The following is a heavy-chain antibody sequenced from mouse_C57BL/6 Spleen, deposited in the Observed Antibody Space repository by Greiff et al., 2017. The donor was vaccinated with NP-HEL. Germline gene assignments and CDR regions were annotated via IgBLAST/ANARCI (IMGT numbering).Heavy chain of an antibody. D-gene: IGHD1-1*01. CDR3: AYGTDYAMDY. CDR1: GYTFTSYG. CDR2: IYPRSGNT. J-gene: IGHJ4*01. Sequence: VQLQQSGAELARPGASVKLSCKASGYTFTSYGISWVKQRTGQGLEWIGEIYPRSGNTYYNEKFKGKATLTADKSSSTAYMGLRSLTSEDSAVYFCAYGTDYAMDYWGQGTSVTVSS. V-gene: IGHV1-81*01.